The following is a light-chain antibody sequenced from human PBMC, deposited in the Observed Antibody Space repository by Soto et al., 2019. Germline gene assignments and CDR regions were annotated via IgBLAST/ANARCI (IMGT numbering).Light chain of an antibody. CDR1: QSVSSN. J-gene: IGKJ3*01. Sequence: EIVMTQSPATLSVSPGERATLSCRASQSVSSNLAWYQQKPGQAPSLLIYGASTRATGTPARFSGSGSGTEFTLTISSLQSEDFATYYCQQSYSSPFTFGPGTKVDI. CDR2: GAS. V-gene: IGKV3-15*01. CDR3: QQSYSSPFT.